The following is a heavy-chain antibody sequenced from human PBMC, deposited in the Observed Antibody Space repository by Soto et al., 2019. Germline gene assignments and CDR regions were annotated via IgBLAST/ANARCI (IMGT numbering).Heavy chain of an antibody. CDR2: IIPIFGTA. J-gene: IGHJ3*02. CDR3: ARVEVVPAPVSADAFDI. V-gene: IGHV1-69*13. D-gene: IGHD2-2*01. Sequence: ASVKVSCKASGGTFSSYAISWVRQAPGQGLEWMGGIIPIFGTANYAQKFQGRVTITADESTSTAYMELSSLRSEDTAVYYCARVEVVPAPVSADAFDIWGQGTMVTVSS. CDR1: GGTFSSYA.